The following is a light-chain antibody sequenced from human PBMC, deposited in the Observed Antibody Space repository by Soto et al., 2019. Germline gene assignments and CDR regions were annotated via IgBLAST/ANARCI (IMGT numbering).Light chain of an antibody. J-gene: IGLJ2*01. CDR1: SGSNATNY. CDR3: QTCDSGNHVI. CDR2: EDN. V-gene: IGLV6-57*04. Sequence: NFMLTQPHSVSESPGKTVTISCTRSSGSNATNYAQWFQQRPGSVSPTVIYEDNQGPSGVPDRFSGSIDSSSKSASLTISGLTTEDEADYHCQTCDSGNHVIFGGGTKVTVL.